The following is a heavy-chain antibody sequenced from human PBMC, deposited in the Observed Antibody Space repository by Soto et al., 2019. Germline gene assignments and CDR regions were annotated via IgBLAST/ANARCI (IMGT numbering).Heavy chain of an antibody. J-gene: IGHJ6*02. D-gene: IGHD6-13*01. Sequence: GGSLRLSCAASGFTFSSYGMHWVRQAPGKGLEWVAVIWYDGSNKYYADSVKGRFTISRDNSKNTLYLQMNSLRAEDTAVYYCAREAQGYSSSWYHHYYYGMDVWGQGTTVTVSS. CDR3: AREAQGYSSSWYHHYYYGMDV. CDR2: IWYDGSNK. V-gene: IGHV3-33*01. CDR1: GFTFSSYG.